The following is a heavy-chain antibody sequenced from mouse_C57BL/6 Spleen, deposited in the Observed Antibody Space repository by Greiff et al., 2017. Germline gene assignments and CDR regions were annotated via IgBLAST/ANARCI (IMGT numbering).Heavy chain of an antibody. CDR2: IYPGSGNT. CDR3: AGSDGMDY. CDR1: GYSFTSYY. J-gene: IGHJ4*01. V-gene: IGHV1-66*01. Sequence: VHLVESGPELVKPGASVKISCKASGYSFTSYYIHWVNQRPGQGLEWIGWIYPGSGNTKYNEKFKGKATLTADTSSSTASMQLSILASEDSAVYYCAGSDGMDYWGQGTSVTVSS.